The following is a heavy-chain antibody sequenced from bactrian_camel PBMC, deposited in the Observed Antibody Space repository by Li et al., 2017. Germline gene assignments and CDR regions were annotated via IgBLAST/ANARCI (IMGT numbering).Heavy chain of an antibody. CDR3: AEGRGSRGEHCYSLNY. Sequence: HVQLVESGGGSVQAGGSLRLSCIASGYTYAAYDFAWFRQASGKEREGVAAIESTGSTTYADSVKGRFTISTDNAKNTVYFRMSSLKPEDTGMYCCAEGRGSRGEHCYSLNYWGQGTQVTVS. CDR2: IESTGST. J-gene: IGHJ4*01. CDR1: GYTYAAYD. V-gene: IGHV3S53*01. D-gene: IGHD6*01.